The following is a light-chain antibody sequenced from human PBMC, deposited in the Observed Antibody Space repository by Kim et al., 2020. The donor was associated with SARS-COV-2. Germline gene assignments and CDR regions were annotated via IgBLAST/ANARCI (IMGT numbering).Light chain of an antibody. CDR2: DNN. Sequence: QSVLPPPPSFSSSPGQKVTISCSGSSSNIGNNYVSCYQQLPGTAPKLLIYDNNKRPSGIPDRFSGSKSGTSATLGITGLQTGDEADYYCGTWDSSLSAGRVFGGGTQLTVL. CDR3: GTWDSSLSAGRV. CDR1: SSNIGNNY. J-gene: IGLJ2*01. V-gene: IGLV1-51*01.